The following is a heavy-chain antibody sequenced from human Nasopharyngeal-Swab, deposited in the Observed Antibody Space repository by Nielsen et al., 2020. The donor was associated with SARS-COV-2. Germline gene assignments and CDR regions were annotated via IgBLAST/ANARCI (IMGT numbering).Heavy chain of an antibody. CDR2: FDPEDGET. D-gene: IGHD1-26*01. V-gene: IGHV1-24*01. CDR3: TTVAGSYGRFDY. J-gene: IGHJ4*02. CDR1: GGTFSSYA. Sequence: ASVKVSCKASGGTFSSYAISWVRQAPGQGLEWMGGFDPEDGETIYAQKFQGRVTMTEDTSTDTAYMELSSLTSEDTAVYYCTTVAGSYGRFDYWGQGTLVTVSS.